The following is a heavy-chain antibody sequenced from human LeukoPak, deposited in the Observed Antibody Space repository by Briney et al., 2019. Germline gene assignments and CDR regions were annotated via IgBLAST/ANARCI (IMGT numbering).Heavy chain of an antibody. CDR3: ARGITVRGVNPYYFDY. V-gene: IGHV1-69*13. Sequence: SVKVSCKASGYTFTSYGISWVRQAPGQGLEWMGGIIPIFGTANYAQKFQGRVTITADESTSTAYMELSSLRSEDTAVYYCARGITVRGVNPYYFDYWGQGTLVTVSS. J-gene: IGHJ4*02. D-gene: IGHD3-10*01. CDR2: IIPIFGTA. CDR1: GYTFTSYG.